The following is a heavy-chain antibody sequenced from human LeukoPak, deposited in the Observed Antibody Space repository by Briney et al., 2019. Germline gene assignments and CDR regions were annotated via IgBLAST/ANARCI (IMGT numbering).Heavy chain of an antibody. J-gene: IGHJ4*02. CDR3: IRGPTYFDS. V-gene: IGHV3-74*01. CDR1: GFTFSSHW. CDR2: INSAGSGT. Sequence: GGSLRLSCAASGFTFSSHWMHWVRQVPGKGLVWVSRINSAGSGTSYGDSVKGRFTISRDNAKGTLYLQMHSLRVGDTAIYYCIRGPTYFDSWGQGTLVTVSS.